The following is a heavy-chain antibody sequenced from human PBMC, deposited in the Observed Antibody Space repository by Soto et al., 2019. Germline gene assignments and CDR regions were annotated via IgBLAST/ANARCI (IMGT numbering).Heavy chain of an antibody. CDR1: GGTFSSYA. V-gene: IGHV1-69*01. Sequence: QVQLVQSGAEVKKPGSSVKVSCKASGGTFSSYAISWVRQAPGQGLEWMGGIIPIFGTANYAQKFQGRVTITADESTSTAFMELSSLRSEHTAVYYCARDRYFDSSGYFPHPPTWYFDLWGRGTLVTVSS. J-gene: IGHJ2*01. CDR2: IIPIFGTA. D-gene: IGHD3-22*01. CDR3: ARDRYFDSSGYFPHPPTWYFDL.